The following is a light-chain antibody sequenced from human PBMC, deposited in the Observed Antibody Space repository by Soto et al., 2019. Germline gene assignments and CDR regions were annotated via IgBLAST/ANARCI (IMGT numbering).Light chain of an antibody. V-gene: IGKV3-20*01. CDR3: QQYGSSRLT. J-gene: IGKJ4*01. CDR2: GAS. Sequence: EIVLTQSPATLSLFSGGRGPPSLRASESVTNYLAWYQQKPGQAPRLLIYGASSRATGIPDRFSGSGSGTDFTLTISRLEPEDFAVYYCQQYGSSRLTFGGGTKVDIK. CDR1: ESVTNY.